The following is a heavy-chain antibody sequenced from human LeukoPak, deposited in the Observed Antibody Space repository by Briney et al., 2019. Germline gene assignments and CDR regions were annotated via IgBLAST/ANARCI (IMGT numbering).Heavy chain of an antibody. J-gene: IGHJ4*02. Sequence: SQTLSLTCTVSGGSISSGGYYWSWVRQHPGKGLKWIGYIYYSGSTYYNPSLKSRLTISADTSKNQFSLKLSSVTVADTAVYYCARVYYDSSGYYSFEYWGQGTLVTVPS. CDR1: GGSISSGGYY. CDR3: ARVYYDSSGYYSFEY. CDR2: IYYSGST. V-gene: IGHV4-31*03. D-gene: IGHD3-22*01.